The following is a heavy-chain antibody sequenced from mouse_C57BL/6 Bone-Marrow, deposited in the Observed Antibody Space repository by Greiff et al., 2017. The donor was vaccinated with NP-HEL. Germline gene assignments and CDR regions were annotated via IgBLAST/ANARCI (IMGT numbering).Heavy chain of an antibody. J-gene: IGHJ3*01. CDR1: GFSLTSYG. D-gene: IGHD2-2*01. CDR3: AKNIYYGYDGFAY. V-gene: IGHV2-5*01. CDR2: IWRGGST. Sequence: QVQLKESGPGLVQPSQSLSITCTVSGFSLTSYGVHWVRQSPGKGLEWLGVIWRGGSTDYNAAFMSRLSITKDNSKGQVFFKMNSLQADDTAIYYCAKNIYYGYDGFAYWGQGTLVTVSA.